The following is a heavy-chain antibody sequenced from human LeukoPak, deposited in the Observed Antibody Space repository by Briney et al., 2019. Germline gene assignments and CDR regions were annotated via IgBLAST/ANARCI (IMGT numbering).Heavy chain of an antibody. Sequence: SETLSLTCAISGGSITSYYWSWIRQPAGKGLEWIGRIYTSGSTSYNPSLKGRVTMSVDTSKNQFSLKLSSVTAADTAVYYCARGPYHPRITMVRGVIINYFDYWGQGTLVTVSS. J-gene: IGHJ4*02. CDR1: GGSITSYY. CDR2: IYTSGST. V-gene: IGHV4-4*07. D-gene: IGHD3-10*01. CDR3: ARGPYHPRITMVRGVIINYFDY.